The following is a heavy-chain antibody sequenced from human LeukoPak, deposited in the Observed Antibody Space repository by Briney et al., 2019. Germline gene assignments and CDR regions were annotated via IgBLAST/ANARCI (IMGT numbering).Heavy chain of an antibody. D-gene: IGHD5-24*01. V-gene: IGHV4-38-2*02. CDR1: GGSISSYY. J-gene: IGHJ4*02. Sequence: SETLSLTCTVSGGSISSYYWGWIRQPPGKGLEWIGSIYHSGSTYYNPSLKSRVTISVDTSKNQFSLKLSSVTAADTAVYYCARERDGYNFVDYWGQGTLVTVSS. CDR2: IYHSGST. CDR3: ARERDGYNFVDY.